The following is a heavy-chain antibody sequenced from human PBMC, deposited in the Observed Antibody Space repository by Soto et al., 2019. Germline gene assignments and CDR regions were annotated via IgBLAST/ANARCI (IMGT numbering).Heavy chain of an antibody. CDR1: GYTFTGYY. V-gene: IGHV1-2*04. CDR2: INPNSGGT. J-gene: IGHJ6*02. CDR3: ARGGGGEWLHLDV. Sequence: ASVKVSCKASGYTFTGYYMHWVRQAPGQGLEWMGWINPNSGGTNYAQKFQGWVTMTRDTSISTAYMELSSLRSEDTAVYYCARGGGGEWLHLDVWGQGTTVTVSS. D-gene: IGHD3-3*01.